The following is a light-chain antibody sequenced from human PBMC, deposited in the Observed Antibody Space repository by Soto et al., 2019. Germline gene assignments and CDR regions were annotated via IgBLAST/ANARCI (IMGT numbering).Light chain of an antibody. V-gene: IGKV3-20*01. Sequence: EIVLTQSPGTLSLSPGERATLSCRASQSVSSSYLAWYQQKPGQAPRLLIYGASSRATGIPDRFSGSGSGTDFTLTIRRLEPEDFAVYYCQQYGSSSFTFGPGTKVDIK. CDR2: GAS. J-gene: IGKJ3*01. CDR1: QSVSSSY. CDR3: QQYGSSSFT.